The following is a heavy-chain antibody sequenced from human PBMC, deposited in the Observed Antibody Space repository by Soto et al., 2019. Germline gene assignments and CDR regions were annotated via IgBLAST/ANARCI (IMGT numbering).Heavy chain of an antibody. CDR3: ARALFRSSGWSPDLYGMDV. CDR2: IWYDGSNK. J-gene: IGHJ6*02. D-gene: IGHD6-19*01. Sequence: GGSLRLSCAASGFTFSSYGMHWVRQAPGKGLEWVAVIWYDGSNKYYADSVKGRFTISRDNSKNTLYLQMNSLRAEDTAVYYCARALFRSSGWSPDLYGMDVWGQGTTVTVSS. V-gene: IGHV3-33*01. CDR1: GFTFSSYG.